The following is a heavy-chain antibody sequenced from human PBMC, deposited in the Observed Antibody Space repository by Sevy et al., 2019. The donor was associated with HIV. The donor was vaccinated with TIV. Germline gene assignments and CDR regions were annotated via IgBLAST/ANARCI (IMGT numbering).Heavy chain of an antibody. Sequence: ASVKVSCKASGGTFINYAVTWVRQAPGQGLEWMGGFIPMFDTTNSAQKFQGRVTLTADGSTSTAYMELSSLRSEDTAVYYCASSYFDSSGYAPLFYYGMDVWGHGTTVTVSS. CDR3: ASSYFDSSGYAPLFYYGMDV. J-gene: IGHJ6*02. CDR1: GGTFINYA. V-gene: IGHV1-69*13. D-gene: IGHD3-22*01. CDR2: FIPMFDTT.